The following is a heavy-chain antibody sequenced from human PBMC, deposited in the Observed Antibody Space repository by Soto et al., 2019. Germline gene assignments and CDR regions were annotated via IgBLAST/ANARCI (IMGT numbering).Heavy chain of an antibody. J-gene: IGHJ6*02. CDR2: ISVYNGNK. Sequence: QLVQSGGEVKEPGASVQVSCKASGYTFNNYGITWVRQAPGQGLEWLGWISVYNGNKNYAKKVQGRVYMTADTSTSTAHMDMRSLHSDDTAVYFCARVAITLIRGLKVDFYSMDVWGQGTTVTVSS. D-gene: IGHD3-10*01. V-gene: IGHV1-18*01. CDR3: ARVAITLIRGLKVDFYSMDV. CDR1: GYTFNNYG.